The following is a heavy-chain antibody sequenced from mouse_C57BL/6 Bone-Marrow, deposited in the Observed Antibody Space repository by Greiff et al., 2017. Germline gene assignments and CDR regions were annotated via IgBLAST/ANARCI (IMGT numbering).Heavy chain of an antibody. CDR1: GYTFTDYY. Sequence: VQLQQSGPELVKPGASVKISCKASGYTFTDYYMNWVKQSHGKSLEWIGDINPNNGGTSYNQKFKGKATLTVDKSSSTAYMELRSLTSEDSAVYYCARSYYGSSYPSYWYFDVWGTGTTVTVSS. V-gene: IGHV1-26*01. CDR2: INPNNGGT. J-gene: IGHJ1*03. D-gene: IGHD1-1*01. CDR3: ARSYYGSSYPSYWYFDV.